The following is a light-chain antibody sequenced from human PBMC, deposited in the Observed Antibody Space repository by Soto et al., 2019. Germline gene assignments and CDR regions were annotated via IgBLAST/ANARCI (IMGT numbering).Light chain of an antibody. V-gene: IGKV3-11*01. CDR3: QQRSNWPLIT. CDR1: QSISNS. CDR2: DAS. J-gene: IGKJ5*01. Sequence: IVMTQSPATLSLSPGEKATLSCRASQSISNSFAWFQQKPGQAPRLLIYDASNRATGIPARFSGSGSGTDFTLTISSLEPEDFAVYYCQQRSNWPLITFGQGTRLEIK.